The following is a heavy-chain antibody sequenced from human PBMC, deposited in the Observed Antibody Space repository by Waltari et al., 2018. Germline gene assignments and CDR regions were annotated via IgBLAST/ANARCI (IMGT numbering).Heavy chain of an antibody. CDR2: IYWNDDK. CDR1: GFSLSTSGVG. Sequence: QITLKESGSTLVKPTQTLTLTCTFSGFSLSTSGVGVGWIRQPPGKALEWLALIYWNDDKRYSPSLKSRLTITKDTSKNQVVLTLTNMDPVDTATYYCALQSYYYDISGYYPLDYWGQGTLVTVSS. V-gene: IGHV2-5*01. CDR3: ALQSYYYDISGYYPLDY. J-gene: IGHJ4*02. D-gene: IGHD3-22*01.